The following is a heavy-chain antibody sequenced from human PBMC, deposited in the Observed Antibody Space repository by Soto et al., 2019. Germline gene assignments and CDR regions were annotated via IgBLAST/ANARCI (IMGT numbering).Heavy chain of an antibody. CDR2: ISKNGIDI. CDR1: GFSFSTYE. J-gene: IGHJ3*02. Sequence: LRLSCAASGFSFSTYEMNWVRQAPGKGLEWVSYISKNGIDIYYADSVKGRFTISRDNANNSLFLQMNSLRAEDTAVYYCAPRKSGSFNIGAFDIWGQGTMVTVSS. V-gene: IGHV3-48*03. D-gene: IGHD3-10*01. CDR3: APRKSGSFNIGAFDI.